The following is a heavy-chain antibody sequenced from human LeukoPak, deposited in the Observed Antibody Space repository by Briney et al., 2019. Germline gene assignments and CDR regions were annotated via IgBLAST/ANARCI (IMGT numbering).Heavy chain of an antibody. CDR3: ARQYYYDSSGKNAFDI. D-gene: IGHD3-22*01. CDR1: GYSFTSYW. CDR2: TYPGDSDT. V-gene: IGHV5-51*01. Sequence: GESLKISCKGSGYSFTSYWIGWVRQMPGKGLEWMGITYPGDSDTRYSPSFQGQVTISADKSISTAYLQWSSLKASDTAMYYCARQYYYDSSGKNAFDIWGQGTMVTVSS. J-gene: IGHJ3*02.